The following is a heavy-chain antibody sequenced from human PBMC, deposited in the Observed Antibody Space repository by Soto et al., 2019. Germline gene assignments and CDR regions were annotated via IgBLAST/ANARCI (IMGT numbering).Heavy chain of an antibody. CDR2: ISSESTKI. CDR3: AKVWDQWLLEIDY. J-gene: IGHJ4*01. CDR1: GFTFSNYS. D-gene: IGHD6-19*01. Sequence: EVQLVESGGGLVKPGGSLRLSCAASGFTFSNYSMTWVRQAPGKGLEWVSDISSESTKISYADSVKGRFTISRDNSHSSVFLLMRSLRAEDTAVYYCAKVWDQWLLEIDYWGQGSLVTVAS. V-gene: IGHV3-21*01.